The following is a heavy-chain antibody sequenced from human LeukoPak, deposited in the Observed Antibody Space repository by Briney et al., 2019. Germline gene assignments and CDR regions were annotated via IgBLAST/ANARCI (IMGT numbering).Heavy chain of an antibody. CDR1: GFTFSSYP. CDR3: AKGGAAAGIRYYYYYGRDV. CDR2: ISWCRGST. D-gene: IGHD6-13*01. V-gene: IGHV3-23*01. Sequence: RAGGSLRLSCGASGFTFSSYPMRWVRQAPGRGVEWVSAISWCRGSTYNADSVKGRFTLSRDNSKNPLYLQMNSLRADDRAVYYCAKGGAAAGIRYYYYYGRDVWGQGTTVTLSS. J-gene: IGHJ6*02.